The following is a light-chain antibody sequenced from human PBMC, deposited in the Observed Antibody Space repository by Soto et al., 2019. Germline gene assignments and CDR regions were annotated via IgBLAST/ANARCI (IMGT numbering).Light chain of an antibody. CDR2: AAS. J-gene: IGKJ2*01. Sequence: DIQMTQSPSSLSASVGDRVTITCRASQSISSYLNWYQQKPGKAPKLLIYAASSLQSGVPSRFSGSGSGTDFILTISSLQPEDFATYYCQQSYSTPYTFGQGTKLELK. CDR1: QSISSY. V-gene: IGKV1-39*01. CDR3: QQSYSTPYT.